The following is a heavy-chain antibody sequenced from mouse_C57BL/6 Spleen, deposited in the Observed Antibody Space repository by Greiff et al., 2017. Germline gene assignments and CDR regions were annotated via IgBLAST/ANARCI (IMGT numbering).Heavy chain of an antibody. D-gene: IGHD1-1*01. CDR1: GFSLTSYG. V-gene: IGHV2-2*01. J-gene: IGHJ1*03. CDR3: ARKNYYGHWYFDV. Sequence: VHLVESGPGLVQPSQSLSITCTVSGFSLTSYGVHWVRQSPGKGLEWLGVIWSGGSTDYNAACISRLSISKDNSKSQVFFKMNSLQADDTAIYYCARKNYYGHWYFDVWGTGTTVTVSS. CDR2: IWSGGST.